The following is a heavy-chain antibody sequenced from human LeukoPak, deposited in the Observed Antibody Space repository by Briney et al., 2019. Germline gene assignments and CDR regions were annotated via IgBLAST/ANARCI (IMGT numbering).Heavy chain of an antibody. J-gene: IGHJ4*02. D-gene: IGHD3-10*01. CDR2: IIPIFGTA. Sequence: SVKVSCKASGGTFSSYAISWVRQAPGQGLEWMGGIIPIFGTANYAQKFQGRVTITADESTSTAYMELSSLRSEDTAVYYCARDPTVLLWFGDSVESAYYFDYWGQGTLVTVSS. CDR3: ARDPTVLLWFGDSVESAYYFDY. V-gene: IGHV1-69*13. CDR1: GGTFSSYA.